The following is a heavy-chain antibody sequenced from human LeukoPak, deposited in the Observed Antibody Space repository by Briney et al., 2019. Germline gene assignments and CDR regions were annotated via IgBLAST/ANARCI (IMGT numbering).Heavy chain of an antibody. Sequence: GGSLRLSCAASGFTFSSYAMQWVRQAPGKGLEWVALISYDGNNKYYVDSVKGRFTISRDNSKNTLYLQMNSLRAEDTAVYYCAKDKGIDGRFDYWGQGTLVTVSS. CDR1: GFTFSSYA. CDR2: ISYDGNNK. V-gene: IGHV3-30-3*01. J-gene: IGHJ4*02. CDR3: AKDKGIDGRFDY.